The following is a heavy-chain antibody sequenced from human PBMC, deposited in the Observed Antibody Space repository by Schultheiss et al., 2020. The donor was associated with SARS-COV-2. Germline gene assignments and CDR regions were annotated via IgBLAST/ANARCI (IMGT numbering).Heavy chain of an antibody. J-gene: IGHJ4*02. CDR3: ARAGAITGTTSLFDY. CDR2: IYYSGST. CDR1: GGSISSYY. D-gene: IGHD1-7*01. Sequence: SETLSLTCTVSGGSISSYYWSWIRQPPGKGLEWIGYIYYSGSTNYNPSLKSRVTMSVDTSKNQFSLKLSSVTAADTAVYYCARAGAITGTTSLFDYWGQGTLVTVSS. V-gene: IGHV4-59*12.